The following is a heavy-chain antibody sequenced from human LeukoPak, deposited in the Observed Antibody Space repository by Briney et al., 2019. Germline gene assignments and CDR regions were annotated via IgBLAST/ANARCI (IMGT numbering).Heavy chain of an antibody. D-gene: IGHD3-22*01. CDR3: ASSDDYYDSSGYYY. CDR2: ISSSSSYI. V-gene: IGHV3-21*01. Sequence: GSLRLSCAASGFTFSSYSMNWVRQAPGKGLEWVSSISSSSSYIYYADSVKGRSTISRDNAKNSLYLQMNSLRAEDTAVYYCASSDDYYDSSGYYYWGQGTLVTVSS. J-gene: IGHJ4*02. CDR1: GFTFSSYS.